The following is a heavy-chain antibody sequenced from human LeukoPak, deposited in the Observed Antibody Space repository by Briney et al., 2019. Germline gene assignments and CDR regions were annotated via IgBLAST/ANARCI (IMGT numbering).Heavy chain of an antibody. CDR3: AKKGGAYDSRIYYSDY. CDR2: IRYDGNDK. Sequence: PGGSLRLSCAASGFTFSSYGIHWVRQAPGEGLEWVALIRYDGNDKYYAESVKGRFTISRDNSKNTMYLEMNSLRAEDTAVYYCAKKGGAYDSRIYYSDYWGQGTLVTVSS. V-gene: IGHV3-30*02. D-gene: IGHD3-10*01. J-gene: IGHJ4*02. CDR1: GFTFSSYG.